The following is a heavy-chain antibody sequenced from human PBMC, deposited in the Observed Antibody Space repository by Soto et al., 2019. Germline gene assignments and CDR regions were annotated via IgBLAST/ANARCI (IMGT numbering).Heavy chain of an antibody. D-gene: IGHD4-4*01. V-gene: IGHV4-59*01. CDR3: ARDQYSSPRGYYYYYMDV. J-gene: IGHJ6*03. CDR1: GGSISSYY. Sequence: SETLSLTCTVSGGSISSYYWSWIRQPPGKGLEWIGYIYYSGSTNYNPSLKSRVTISVDTSKNQFSLKLSSVTAADTAVYYCARDQYSSPRGYYYYYMDVWGKGTTVTVSS. CDR2: IYYSGST.